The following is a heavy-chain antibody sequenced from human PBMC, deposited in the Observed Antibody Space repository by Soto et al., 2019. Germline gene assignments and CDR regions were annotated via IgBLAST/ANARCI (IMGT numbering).Heavy chain of an antibody. CDR1: GFTFSSYG. D-gene: IGHD2-15*01. Sequence: GGSLRLSCAASGFTFSSYGMHWVRQAPGKGLEWVAVIWYDGSNKYYADSVKGRFTISRDNSKNTLYLQMNSLRAEDTAVYYCARGYCSGGSCYPNTADDYWGQGTLVTVSS. V-gene: IGHV3-33*01. CDR2: IWYDGSNK. CDR3: ARGYCSGGSCYPNTADDY. J-gene: IGHJ4*02.